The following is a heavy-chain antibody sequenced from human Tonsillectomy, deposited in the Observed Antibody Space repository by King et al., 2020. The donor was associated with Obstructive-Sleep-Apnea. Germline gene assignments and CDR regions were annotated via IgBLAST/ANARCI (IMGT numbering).Heavy chain of an antibody. Sequence: QLVQSGAEVKKPGESLKISCKGSGYSFTSYWIGWVRQMPGKGLEWMGIIYPGDSDTRYSPSCQGQVTISADKSISTAYLQWSSLKASETAMYYCARHTLAAGRPVGAFDIWCQGTMVTVSS. CDR1: GYSFTSYW. CDR3: ARHTLAAGRPVGAFDI. CDR2: IYPGDSDT. D-gene: IGHD6-13*01. V-gene: IGHV5-51*01. J-gene: IGHJ3*02.